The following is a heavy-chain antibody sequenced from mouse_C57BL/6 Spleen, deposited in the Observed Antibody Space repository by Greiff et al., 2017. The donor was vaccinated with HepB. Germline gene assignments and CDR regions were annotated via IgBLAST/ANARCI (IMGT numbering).Heavy chain of an antibody. J-gene: IGHJ4*01. CDR3: TGKYDYDEGYAMDY. V-gene: IGHV6-3*01. Sequence: EVMLVESGGGLVQPGGSMKLSCVASGFTFSNYWMNWVRQSPEKGLEWVAQIRLKSDNYATHYAESVKGRFTISRDDSKSSVYLQMNNLRAEDTGIYYCTGKYDYDEGYAMDYWGQGTSVTVSS. D-gene: IGHD2-4*01. CDR1: GFTFSNYW. CDR2: IRLKSDNYAT.